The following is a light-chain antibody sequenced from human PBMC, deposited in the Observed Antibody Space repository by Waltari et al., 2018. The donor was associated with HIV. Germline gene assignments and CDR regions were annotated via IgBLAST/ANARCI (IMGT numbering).Light chain of an antibody. V-gene: IGLV3-21*02. Sequence: SYVLTQPPSVSVAPGQTASVTCGGDNIGRKTVHWYQPTPGQAQQKPGQAPVLVLYDESDRPSGIPERCSGSNSGNTATLTISRVESGDEADYYCQVWDSSSYVVFGGGTKLTVL. CDR2: DES. CDR3: QVWDSSSYVV. CDR1: NIGRKT. J-gene: IGLJ2*01.